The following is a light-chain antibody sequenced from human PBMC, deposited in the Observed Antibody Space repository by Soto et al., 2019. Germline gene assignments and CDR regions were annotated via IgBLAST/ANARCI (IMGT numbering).Light chain of an antibody. CDR1: HNIDTN. CDR2: AAS. CDR3: QQSYSTPYT. Sequence: DIQMTQSPSSLSASVGDRVTITCRTSHNIDTNLNWYQQTPGKAPKLLIYAASYLQSGVPSRFSGSGSGTDFSLTINSLQPEDFATYFCQQSYSTPYTFGQGAKVDIK. J-gene: IGKJ2*01. V-gene: IGKV1-39*01.